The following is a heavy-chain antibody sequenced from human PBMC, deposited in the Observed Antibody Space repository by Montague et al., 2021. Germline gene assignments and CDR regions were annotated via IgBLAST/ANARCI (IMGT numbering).Heavy chain of an antibody. CDR2: IWYDGSNK. V-gene: IGHV3-33*01. D-gene: IGHD3-10*01. CDR1: DFTFSTYA. J-gene: IGHJ4*02. Sequence: SLRLSWAASDFTFSTYAMHWVRQAPGKGLEWVAVIWYDGSNKFYADSVKGRFTISRDNSKNTLYLQMNNLRAEDTAMYYCAREVAPGSGSNSVDYWGQGTLVTVSS. CDR3: AREVAPGSGSNSVDY.